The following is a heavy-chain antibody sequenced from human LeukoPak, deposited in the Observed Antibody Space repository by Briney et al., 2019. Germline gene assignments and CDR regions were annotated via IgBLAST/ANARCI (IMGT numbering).Heavy chain of an antibody. J-gene: IGHJ5*02. CDR2: ISNDGTNK. CDR3: ARDSDDTLGYCSGGSCGGKNWFDP. V-gene: IGHV3-30*03. Sequence: WVAVISNDGTNKYYADSVKGRFTISRDNSKNTLYLQMNSLRAEDTAVYYCARDSDDTLGYCSGGSCGGKNWFDPWGQGTLVTVSS. D-gene: IGHD2-15*01.